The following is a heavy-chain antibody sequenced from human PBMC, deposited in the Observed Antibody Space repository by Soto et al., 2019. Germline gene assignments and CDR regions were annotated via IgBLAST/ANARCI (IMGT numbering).Heavy chain of an antibody. CDR3: ARGGAVVVPGAVDRHNWFDP. D-gene: IGHD2-2*01. CDR2: VIPILGMA. CDR1: GGTFSSYS. Sequence: QVQLVQSGAEVKKPGSSVKVSCEASGGTFSSYSFSWVRQAPGQGLEWMGRVIPILGMANYAQKFQGRGTITADKSTSTVYREMGSLRSEDTAVYYCARGGAVVVPGAVDRHNWFDPWGQGTLVTVSS. J-gene: IGHJ5*02. V-gene: IGHV1-69*02.